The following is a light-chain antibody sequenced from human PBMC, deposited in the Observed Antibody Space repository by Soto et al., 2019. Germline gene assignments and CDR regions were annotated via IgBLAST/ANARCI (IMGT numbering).Light chain of an antibody. Sequence: EIVMTQSPATLSVSPGERATLSCRASQSVSSNLAWYQHKPGQVPMLLIYGASTRATGIPASFSGSGSGTEFTFTISILQSEDFAVYYCQQYNNWPFTFGPGTKVDIK. CDR1: QSVSSN. CDR2: GAS. CDR3: QQYNNWPFT. J-gene: IGKJ3*01. V-gene: IGKV3D-15*01.